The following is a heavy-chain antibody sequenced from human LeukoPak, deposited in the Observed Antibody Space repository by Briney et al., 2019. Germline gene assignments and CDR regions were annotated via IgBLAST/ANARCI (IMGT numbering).Heavy chain of an antibody. CDR3: ARGTYSNFEGWFDP. D-gene: IGHD4-11*01. CDR2: IIPIFGTA. CDR1: GGTFSSYA. V-gene: IGHV1-69*13. Sequence: SVKVSCKASGGTFSSYAISWVRQAPGQGLEWMGGIIPIFGTANYAQKFKGRVTITADESTSTAYMELSSLRSEDTAVYYCARGTYSNFEGWFDPWRQGTLVTVPS. J-gene: IGHJ5*02.